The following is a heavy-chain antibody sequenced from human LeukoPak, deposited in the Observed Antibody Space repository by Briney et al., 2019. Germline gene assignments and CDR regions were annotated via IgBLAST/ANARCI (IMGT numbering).Heavy chain of an antibody. CDR3: ASFPGTSRFEY. J-gene: IGHJ4*02. V-gene: IGHV4-59*01. Sequence: SETLSLTCTVSGGSISSYYWSWIRQPPGKGLEWIGRIYYSGTTNYDPSLKSRVTISVDTSKNQFSLKLSSVTAADTAVYYCASFPGTSRFEYWGQGTLVTVSS. CDR2: IYYSGTT. D-gene: IGHD1-26*01. CDR1: GGSISSYY.